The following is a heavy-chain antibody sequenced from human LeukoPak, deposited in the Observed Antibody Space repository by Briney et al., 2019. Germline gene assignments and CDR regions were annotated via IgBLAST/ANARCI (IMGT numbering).Heavy chain of an antibody. J-gene: IGHJ4*02. Sequence: GGSLRLSCEASGSTFSTYPMHWVRQAPDKGLEWVAMISHHGSNEYYADSVKARFTISRDNSKNTVYLQMNNPRVEDTAICYCARVHDTTGYYHYFDSWGQGTLVTVSS. V-gene: IGHV3-30*14. CDR3: ARVHDTTGYYHYFDS. CDR2: ISHHGSNE. D-gene: IGHD3-9*01. CDR1: GSTFSTYP.